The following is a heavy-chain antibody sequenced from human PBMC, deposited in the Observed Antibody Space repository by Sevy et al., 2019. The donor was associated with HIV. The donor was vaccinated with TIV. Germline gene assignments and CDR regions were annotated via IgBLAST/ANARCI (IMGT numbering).Heavy chain of an antibody. J-gene: IGHJ4*02. V-gene: IGHV3-48*01. D-gene: IGHD6-6*01. CDR3: TRGKGSSDY. CDR2: ISSSRNTI. Sequence: GGSLRLSCAASGFTFSTYNMNRVRQAPRKGLEWISYISSSRNTIDYADSVKGRFTISRDNAKNSVYLQMNSLRGEDTAVYYCTRGKGSSDYWGQGTLVTVSS. CDR1: GFTFSTYN.